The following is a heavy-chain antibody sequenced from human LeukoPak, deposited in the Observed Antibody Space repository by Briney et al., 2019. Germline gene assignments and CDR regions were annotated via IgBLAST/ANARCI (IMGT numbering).Heavy chain of an antibody. J-gene: IGHJ6*02. CDR1: GYTFTGYY. CDR3: ARVGGGDDFWSGYYDIYYYYYYGTDV. V-gene: IGHV1-2*02. D-gene: IGHD3-3*01. Sequence: GASVKVSCKASGYTFTGYYMHWVRQAPGQGLEWMGWINPNSGGTNYAQKFQGRVTMTRDTSISTAYMELSRLRSDDTAVYYCARVGGGDDFWSGYYDIYYYYYYGTDVWGQGTTVTVSS. CDR2: INPNSGGT.